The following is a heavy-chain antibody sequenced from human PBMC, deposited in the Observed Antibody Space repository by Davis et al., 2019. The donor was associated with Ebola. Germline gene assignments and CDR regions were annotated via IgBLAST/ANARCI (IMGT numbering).Heavy chain of an antibody. Sequence: AASVKVSCKASGGTFSSYAISWVRQAPGQGLEWMGGIIPIFGTANYAQKFQGRVTITADESTSTAYMELSSLRSEDTAVYYCARDDSSGYPDLDYWGQGTLVTVSS. CDR2: IIPIFGTA. D-gene: IGHD3-22*01. CDR3: ARDDSSGYPDLDY. V-gene: IGHV1-69*13. CDR1: GGTFSSYA. J-gene: IGHJ4*02.